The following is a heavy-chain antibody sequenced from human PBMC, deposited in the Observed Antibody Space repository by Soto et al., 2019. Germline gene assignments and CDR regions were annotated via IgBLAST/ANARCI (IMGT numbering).Heavy chain of an antibody. CDR2: ISGSGGST. CDR3: AKETVDSSSPFDY. D-gene: IGHD6-6*01. Sequence: EVQLLESGGGLVQPGGSLRLSCAASGFTFSSYAMSWVRQAPGKGLEWVSAISGSGGSTYYADSVKGRFTISSDNSKNPLYLQMTSLRAEDTAVYYCAKETVDSSSPFDYWGQGTLVTVSS. V-gene: IGHV3-23*01. CDR1: GFTFSSYA. J-gene: IGHJ4*02.